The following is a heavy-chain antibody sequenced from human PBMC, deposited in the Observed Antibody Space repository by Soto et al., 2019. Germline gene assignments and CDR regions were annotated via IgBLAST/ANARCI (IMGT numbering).Heavy chain of an antibody. Sequence: SGPTLVNPTHTLTLTCTFSGFSLSTSGVGVGWIRQPPGKALEWLALIYWNDDKRYSPSLKTRLTITKDTSKNQVVLTMTNMDPVDTAKYYCAHIPEKYSSSLYEMDYRGQGTRVPVSS. CDR1: GFSLSTSGVG. D-gene: IGHD6-13*01. J-gene: IGHJ4*02. V-gene: IGHV2-5*01. CDR3: AHIPEKYSSSLYEMDY. CDR2: IYWNDDK.